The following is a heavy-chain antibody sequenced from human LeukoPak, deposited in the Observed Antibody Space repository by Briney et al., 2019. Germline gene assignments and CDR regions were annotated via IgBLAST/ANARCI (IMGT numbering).Heavy chain of an antibody. V-gene: IGHV3-74*01. Sequence: QPGGSLRLSCAASGFTFSSYWMHWVRQAPGKGLVWVSRIKSDGSTTTYADSVKGRFTTSRDNAKNTLYLQMNSLRAEDTAVYYCARVVDTHFDYWGQGTLVTVSS. J-gene: IGHJ4*02. CDR3: ARVVDTHFDY. D-gene: IGHD5-18*01. CDR1: GFTFSSYW. CDR2: IKSDGSTT.